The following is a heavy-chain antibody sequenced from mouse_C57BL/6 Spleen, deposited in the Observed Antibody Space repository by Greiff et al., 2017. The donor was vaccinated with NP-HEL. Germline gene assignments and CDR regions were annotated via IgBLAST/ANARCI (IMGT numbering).Heavy chain of an antibody. V-gene: IGHV1-7*01. Sequence: QVQLKESGAELAKPGASVKLSCKASGYTFTSDWMHWVKQRPGQGLEWSGYINPSSGYTKYNQKFKDKATLTADKSSSTAYMQLSSLTYEDSAVYYFARDPDLLLRPWFAYWGQGTLVTVSA. J-gene: IGHJ3*01. CDR2: INPSSGYT. D-gene: IGHD1-1*01. CDR3: ARDPDLLLRPWFAY. CDR1: GYTFTSDW.